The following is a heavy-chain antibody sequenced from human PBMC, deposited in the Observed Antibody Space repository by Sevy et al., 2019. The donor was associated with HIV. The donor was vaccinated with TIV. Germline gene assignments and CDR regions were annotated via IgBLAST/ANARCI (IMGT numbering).Heavy chain of an antibody. J-gene: IGHJ6*03. CDR3: ARHVGGGSYGQWGDYYYYYMDV. CDR1: GYSFTSYW. Sequence: GESLKISCKGSGYSFTSYWIGWVRQMPGKGLEWMGIIYPGDSDTRYSPSFQGQVTISADKSISTAYLQWSSLKASDTAMYYCARHVGGGSYGQWGDYYYYYMDVWGKGTTVTVSS. CDR2: IYPGDSDT. D-gene: IGHD5-18*01. V-gene: IGHV5-51*01.